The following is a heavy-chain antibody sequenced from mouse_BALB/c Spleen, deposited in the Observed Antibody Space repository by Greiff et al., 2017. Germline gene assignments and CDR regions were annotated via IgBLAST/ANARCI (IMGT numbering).Heavy chain of an antibody. J-gene: IGHJ1*01. Sequence: QVQLQQSGAELAKPGASVKMSCKASGYTFTSYWMHWVKQRPGQGLEWIGYINPSTGYTEYNQKFKDKATLTADKSSSTAYMQLSSLTSEDSAVYYCARSVAAYGYFEVGGAGTTVTVSS. CDR1: GYTFTSYW. CDR3: ARSVAAYGYFEV. CDR2: INPSTGYT. V-gene: IGHV1-7*01.